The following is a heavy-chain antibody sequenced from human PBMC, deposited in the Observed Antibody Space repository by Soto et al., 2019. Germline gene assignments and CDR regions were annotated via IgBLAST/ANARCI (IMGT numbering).Heavy chain of an antibody. Sequence: QVQLQESGPGLVKPSETLSLTCTVSGDSISSYYWSWIRQPPGKGLEWIGYIYYSGSTSYNPSLKSRVTISVDTSKNQFSLKLSSVTAADTAVYYCARVAITYWYFDLWGRGTLVTVSS. CDR1: GDSISSYY. CDR3: ARVAITYWYFDL. V-gene: IGHV4-59*01. J-gene: IGHJ2*01. CDR2: IYYSGST. D-gene: IGHD3-22*01.